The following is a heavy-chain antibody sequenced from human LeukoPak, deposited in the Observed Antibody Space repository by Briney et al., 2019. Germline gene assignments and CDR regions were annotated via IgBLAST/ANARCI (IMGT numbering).Heavy chain of an antibody. Sequence: GASVKVSWKASGGTFSSYAISWVRQAPGQGLEWMGGIIPIFGTANYAQKFQGRVTITADESTSTAYMELSSLRSEDTAVYYCARGPLSSSGWYPFDYWGQGTLVTVSS. CDR2: IIPIFGTA. D-gene: IGHD6-19*01. J-gene: IGHJ4*02. CDR3: ARGPLSSSGWYPFDY. V-gene: IGHV1-69*13. CDR1: GGTFSSYA.